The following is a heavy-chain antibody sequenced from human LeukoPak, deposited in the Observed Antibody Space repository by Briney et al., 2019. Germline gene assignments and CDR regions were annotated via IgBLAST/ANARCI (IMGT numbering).Heavy chain of an antibody. CDR2: ISSSSSTI. D-gene: IGHD6-13*01. CDR3: ARRAAAGPKNYYGMDV. Sequence: GGSLRLSCAASGFTFSSYSMNWVRQAPGKGLEWVSYISSSSSTIYYADSVKGRFTISRDNAKNSLYLQMNSLRAEDTAVYYCARRAAAGPKNYYGMDVWGQGTTVTVSS. CDR1: GFTFSSYS. V-gene: IGHV3-48*01. J-gene: IGHJ6*02.